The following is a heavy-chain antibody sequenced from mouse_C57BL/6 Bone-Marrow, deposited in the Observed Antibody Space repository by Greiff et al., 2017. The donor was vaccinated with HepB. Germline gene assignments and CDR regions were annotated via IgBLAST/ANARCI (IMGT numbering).Heavy chain of an antibody. Sequence: EVKLMESGGGLVQPGGSLKLSCAASGFTFSDYYMYWVRQTPEKRLEWVAYISNGGGSTYYPYTVKGRFTISRANAKNTLYLQMSRLKSEDTAMYYCARHRDYGSSYWYFDVWGTGTTVTVSS. V-gene: IGHV5-12*01. CDR1: GFTFSDYY. J-gene: IGHJ1*03. CDR3: ARHRDYGSSYWYFDV. CDR2: ISNGGGST. D-gene: IGHD1-1*01.